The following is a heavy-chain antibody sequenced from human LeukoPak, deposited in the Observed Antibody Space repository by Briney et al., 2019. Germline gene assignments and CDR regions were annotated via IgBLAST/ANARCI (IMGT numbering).Heavy chain of an antibody. V-gene: IGHV4-31*03. CDR1: GGSISSGVYY. CDR2: IYYSGST. CDR3: ARTTRRDGYNPSWFDP. J-gene: IGHJ5*02. D-gene: IGHD5-24*01. Sequence: PSQTLSLTCTVFGGSISSGVYYWSWIRQHPGKGLEWIGYIYYSGSTYYNPSLKSRVTISVDTSKNQFSLKLSSVTAADTAVYYCARTTRRDGYNPSWFDPWGQGTLVTVSS.